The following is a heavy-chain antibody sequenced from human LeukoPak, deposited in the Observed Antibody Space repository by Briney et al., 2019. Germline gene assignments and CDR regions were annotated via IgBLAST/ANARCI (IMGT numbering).Heavy chain of an antibody. CDR3: ARDKVPGDY. J-gene: IGHJ4*02. Sequence: SETLSLTCTVSGGSITSYYWNWIRQPPGKGLEWIGYIHYSGSTDYNPSLKSRVTISVDTSKDQFSLNLRSVTAADTAVYYCARDKVPGDYWGQGTLVTVSS. V-gene: IGHV4-59*01. CDR1: GGSITSYY. CDR2: IHYSGST.